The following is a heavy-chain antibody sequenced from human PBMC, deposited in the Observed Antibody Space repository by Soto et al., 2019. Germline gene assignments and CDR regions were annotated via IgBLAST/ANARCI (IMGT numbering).Heavy chain of an antibody. CDR2: ISAYNGNT. CDR1: GYTFTSYG. D-gene: IGHD3-16*02. CDR3: ASLPYDYIWGSYRYDAFDI. Sequence: GASVKVSCKASGYTFTSYGISWVRQAPGQGLEWMGWISAYNGNTNYAQKLQGRVTMTTDTSTSTAYMELRSLRSDDTAVYYCASLPYDYIWGSYRYDAFDIRGQGTMVTGSS. V-gene: IGHV1-18*01. J-gene: IGHJ3*02.